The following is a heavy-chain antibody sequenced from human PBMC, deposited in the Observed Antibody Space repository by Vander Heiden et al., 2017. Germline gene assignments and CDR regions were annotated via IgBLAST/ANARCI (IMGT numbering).Heavy chain of an antibody. J-gene: IGHJ4*02. Sequence: EVQLLESGGGLVQPGGSLRLSCVASGFTFSSYAMSWVRQAPGKGLGWVSAIRGSGGSTNYADSVKGRFTISRDNSKNTLYLQMNSLRAEDTAVYYCAKGDTAMVLMVYYWGQGTLVTVSS. CDR3: AKGDTAMVLMVYY. D-gene: IGHD5-18*01. CDR2: IRGSGGST. V-gene: IGHV3-23*01. CDR1: GFTFSSYA.